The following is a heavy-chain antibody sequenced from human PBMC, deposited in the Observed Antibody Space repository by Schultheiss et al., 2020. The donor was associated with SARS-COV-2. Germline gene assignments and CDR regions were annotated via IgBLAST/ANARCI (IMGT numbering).Heavy chain of an antibody. CDR2: IRYDGSNK. Sequence: GGSLRLSCAASGFTFSSYGMHWVRQAPGKGLEWVAFIRYDGSNKYYADSVKGRFTISRDNSKSTLYLQMNSLRDEDTAVYYCAKDVLRFLGEGGYHYMDVWGKGTTVTVSS. V-gene: IGHV3-30*02. CDR1: GFTFSSYG. J-gene: IGHJ6*03. D-gene: IGHD3-3*01. CDR3: AKDVLRFLGEGGYHYMDV.